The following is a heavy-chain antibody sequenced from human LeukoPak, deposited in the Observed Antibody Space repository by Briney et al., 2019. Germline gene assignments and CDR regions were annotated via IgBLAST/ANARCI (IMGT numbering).Heavy chain of an antibody. CDR3: AVNSNSGTYPT. V-gene: IGHV3-7*01. CDR2: IKQDGSEK. J-gene: IGHJ5*02. D-gene: IGHD3-10*01. CDR1: GFTFSRYW. Sequence: QSGGSLRLSCAASGFTFSRYWMSWVRQAPGKGLEWVANIKQDGSEKTYVDSVKGRFTISRDNAKNSLYMQMNSLRGEDTAVYYCAVNSNSGTYPTWGQGTLVTVSS.